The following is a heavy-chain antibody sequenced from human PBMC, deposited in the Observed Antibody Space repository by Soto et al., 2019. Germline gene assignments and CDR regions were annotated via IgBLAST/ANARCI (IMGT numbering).Heavy chain of an antibody. D-gene: IGHD3-22*01. Sequence: QVQLVQSGAEVKKPGASVKVSCKASGYTFTSYDINWVRQATGQGLEWMGWLNPNSGNTGYAQKFQGRVTMTRNTSISTGYMELSSLRSEDTAVYYCARDWSGYYDSREGRAFDIWGQGTMVTVSS. J-gene: IGHJ3*02. CDR2: LNPNSGNT. V-gene: IGHV1-8*01. CDR1: GYTFTSYD. CDR3: ARDWSGYYDSREGRAFDI.